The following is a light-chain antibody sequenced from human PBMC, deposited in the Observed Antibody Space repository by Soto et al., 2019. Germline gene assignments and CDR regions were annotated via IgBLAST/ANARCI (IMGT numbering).Light chain of an antibody. Sequence: DIVITHSPLSLPVTPGDPASISFRSSQVLLHSNGKKYMDWYLQKPGQSPQLLMYLGSSGASGVPERFSGSGLGADFTLKIRRVEAEDVGIYYCRQAIQTRINFGQGTRLEIK. CDR1: QVLLHSNGKKY. J-gene: IGKJ5*01. CDR3: RQAIQTRIN. V-gene: IGKV2-28*01. CDR2: LGS.